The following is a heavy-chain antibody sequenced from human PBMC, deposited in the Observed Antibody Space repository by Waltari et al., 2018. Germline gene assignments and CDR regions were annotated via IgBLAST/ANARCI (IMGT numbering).Heavy chain of an antibody. CDR3: ARGMAARPPFYYYYYMDV. V-gene: IGHV4-34*01. CDR1: GGSFSGYY. D-gene: IGHD6-6*01. J-gene: IGHJ6*03. CDR2: INHSGST. Sequence: QVQLQQWGAGLLKPSETLSLTCAVYGGSFSGYYWSWIRQPPGKGLEWIGEINHSGSTNYNPSLKSRVTISVDTSKNQFSLKLSSVTAADTAVYYCARGMAARPPFYYYYYMDVWGKGTTVTVSS.